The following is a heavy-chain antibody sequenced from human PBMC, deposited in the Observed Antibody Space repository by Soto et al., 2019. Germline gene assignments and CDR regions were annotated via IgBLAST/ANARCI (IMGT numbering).Heavy chain of an antibody. J-gene: IGHJ5*01. CDR1: GFTFSSSG. CDR2: ISYDGSNK. Sequence: PGGSLRLSCAASGFTFSSSGMHWVRQAPGKGLEWVAVISYDGSNKYYADSVKGRFTISRDNSKNTLYLQMNSLRAEDAAVYYCAREWEIAAAGNRNWFDSWGQGTLVTVSS. CDR3: AREWEIAAAGNRNWFDS. D-gene: IGHD6-13*01. V-gene: IGHV3-30*03.